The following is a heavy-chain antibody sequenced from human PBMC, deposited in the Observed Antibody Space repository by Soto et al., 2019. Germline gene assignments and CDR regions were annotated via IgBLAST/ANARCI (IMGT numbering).Heavy chain of an antibody. Sequence: TLSLTCTVSGGSISSGDYYFTLIRHHPGKGLEWIGYIYYSGSTYQNPSLKSRVTISVDTSKNQFSLKLSSVTAADTAVYYCARATYSSSWTWGQGTLVTVSS. CDR3: ARATYSSSWT. J-gene: IGHJ5*02. D-gene: IGHD6-13*01. CDR1: GGSISSGDYY. V-gene: IGHV4-31*03. CDR2: IYYSGST.